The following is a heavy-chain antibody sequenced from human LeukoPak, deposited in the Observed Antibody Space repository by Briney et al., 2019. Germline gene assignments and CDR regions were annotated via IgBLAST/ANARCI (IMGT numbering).Heavy chain of an antibody. CDR2: IYTSGST. D-gene: IGHD3-22*01. CDR1: GGSISNYY. CDR3: ARDYDSSGYYYWWFDP. V-gene: IGHV4-4*07. J-gene: IGHJ5*02. Sequence: ASETLSLTCTVSGGSISNYYWSWIRQPAGKGLEWIGRIYTSGSTNYNPSLKSRVTMSVDTSKNQFSLKLSSVTAADTAVYYCARDYDSSGYYYWWFDPWGQGTLVTVSS.